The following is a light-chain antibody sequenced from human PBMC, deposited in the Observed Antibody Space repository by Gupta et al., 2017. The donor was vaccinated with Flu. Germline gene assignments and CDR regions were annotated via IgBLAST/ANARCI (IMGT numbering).Light chain of an antibody. J-gene: IGLJ3*02. CDR2: RNS. V-gene: IGLV1-47*01. CDR1: TSNIELNY. Sequence: SVLTQPPFASVPPGQWVTISCSGRTSNIELNYVYWYQQLQGTAPKLLIFRNSQRPSGVPDRFSASKSGTSASLAISGLRAEDEADYYCATWDDSRNGQVFGGGTRLTVL. CDR3: ATWDDSRNGQV.